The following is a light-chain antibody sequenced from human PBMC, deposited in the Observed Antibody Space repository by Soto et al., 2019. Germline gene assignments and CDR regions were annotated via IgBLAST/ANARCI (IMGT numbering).Light chain of an antibody. CDR1: QTISSW. CDR2: KAS. Sequence: IQMDQSPSTLSGSVGGRGTIPCRASQTISSWLAWYQQKPGKAPKLLIYKASNLDSGVPSRFSGSGSGTEFNLTISSLQPEDFATYYCQQYNSFIWTFGQGTKVDIK. CDR3: QQYNSFIWT. J-gene: IGKJ1*01. V-gene: IGKV1-5*03.